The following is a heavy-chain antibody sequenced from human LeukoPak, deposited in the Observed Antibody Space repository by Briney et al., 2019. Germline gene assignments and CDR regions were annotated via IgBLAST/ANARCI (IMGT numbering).Heavy chain of an antibody. D-gene: IGHD1-26*01. CDR2: IRRKAYGGTT. CDR1: GFTFGDYA. V-gene: IGHV3-49*04. CDR3: ARAWDLGY. J-gene: IGHJ4*02. Sequence: QPGGSLRLSCTTSGFTFGDYAMSWVRQAPGKGLEWVAFIRRKAYGGTTEYAASVKGRFTISRDDSKSIADLQMNNLKTEDTAVYHCARAWDLGYWGQGTLVTVSS.